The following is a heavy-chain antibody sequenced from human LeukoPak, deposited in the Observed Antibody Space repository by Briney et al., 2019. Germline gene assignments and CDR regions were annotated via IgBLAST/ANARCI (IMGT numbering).Heavy chain of an antibody. V-gene: IGHV3-74*01. CDR1: GFTFSSYS. CDR2: IHTDGSIT. J-gene: IGHJ4*02. D-gene: IGHD3-16*01. CDR3: ARVYVGTSTTYPCDY. Sequence: GGSLRLSCAASGFTFSSYSMNWVRQAPGKGLVWVSRIHTDGSITNHADSVKGRFTISRDNAKNTLYLQMNSLRAEDTAVYYCARVYVGTSTTYPCDYWGQGTLVTVSS.